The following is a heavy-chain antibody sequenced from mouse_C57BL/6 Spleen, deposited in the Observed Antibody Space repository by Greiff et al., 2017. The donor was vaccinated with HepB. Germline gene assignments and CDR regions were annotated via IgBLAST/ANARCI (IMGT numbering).Heavy chain of an antibody. V-gene: IGHV14-4*01. Sequence: VQLQQSGAELVRPGASVKLSCTASGFNIKDDYMHWVKQRPEQGLEWIGWIDPENGDTEYASKFQGKATITADTSSNTAYLQLSSLTSEDTAVYYCTTGGGYYAYWGQGTTLTVSS. CDR3: TTGGGYYAY. J-gene: IGHJ2*01. CDR1: GFNIKDDY. CDR2: IDPENGDT. D-gene: IGHD2-3*01.